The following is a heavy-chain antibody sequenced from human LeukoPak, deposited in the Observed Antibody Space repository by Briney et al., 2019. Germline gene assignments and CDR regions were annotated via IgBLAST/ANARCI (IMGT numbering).Heavy chain of an antibody. V-gene: IGHV4-59*01. CDR2: IYYSGST. J-gene: IGHJ4*02. D-gene: IGHD5-24*01. Sequence: PSETLSLTCTVSGGSISSCYWSWIRQPPGKGLEWIGYIYYSGSTNYNPSLKSRVTISVDTSKNQFSLKLSSVTAADTAVYYCARSRRDGYNLEFDYWGQGTLVTVSS. CDR3: ARSRRDGYNLEFDY. CDR1: GGSISSCY.